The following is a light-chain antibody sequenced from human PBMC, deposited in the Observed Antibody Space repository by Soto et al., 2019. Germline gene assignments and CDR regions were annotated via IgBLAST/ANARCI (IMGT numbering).Light chain of an antibody. Sequence: SPAQRSGLLGERGTRSFWASQSVSSNLAWYQLKPGQAPRLLIYGASTRATGIPARFSVSGSGTEFTPIISSLQSEEFAVYFGQQYNDWPMVGQGTKVDIK. CDR3: QQYNDWPM. V-gene: IGKV3-15*01. CDR2: GAS. CDR1: QSVSSN. J-gene: IGKJ1*01.